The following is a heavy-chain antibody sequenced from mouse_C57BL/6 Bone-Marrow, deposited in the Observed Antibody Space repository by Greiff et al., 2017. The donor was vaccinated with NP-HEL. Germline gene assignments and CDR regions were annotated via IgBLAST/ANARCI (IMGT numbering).Heavy chain of an antibody. J-gene: IGHJ3*01. CDR3: AREDPRGAY. Sequence: EVKVEESGPGLVKPSQSLSLTCSVTGYSITSGYYWNWIRQFPGNKLEWMGYISYDGSNNYNPSLKNRISITRDTSKNQFFLKLNSVTTEDTATYYCAREDPRGAYWGQGTLVTVSA. V-gene: IGHV3-6*01. CDR2: ISYDGSN. CDR1: GYSITSGYY.